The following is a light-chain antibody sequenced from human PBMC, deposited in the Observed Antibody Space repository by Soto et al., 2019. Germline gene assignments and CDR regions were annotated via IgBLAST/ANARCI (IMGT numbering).Light chain of an antibody. J-gene: IGKJ1*01. CDR1: QSVSIN. Sequence: EIVMTQSPATLSVPPGERATLSCRASQSVSINLSWHQQKPGHAPRLLIYGASNRATGIPDRFSGSGSGTDFTLTISRLEPEDFAVYYCQQYGSSCTFGQGTKVDIK. CDR2: GAS. CDR3: QQYGSSCT. V-gene: IGKV3-20*01.